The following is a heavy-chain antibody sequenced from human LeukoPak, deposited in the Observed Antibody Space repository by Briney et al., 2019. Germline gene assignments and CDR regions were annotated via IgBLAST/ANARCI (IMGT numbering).Heavy chain of an antibody. J-gene: IGHJ5*01. V-gene: IGHV5-51*01. D-gene: IGHD3-9*01. CDR1: GYIFSNYW. Sequence: GESLKISCTGSGYIFSNYWIGWVRQMLGKGLEWMGIIYPGDSDIRYSPSFQGQVMMSADKSISTAYLQWSGLKASDTAMYYCARLSRPHILDTNWFDYWGQGSLVTVSS. CDR2: IYPGDSDI. CDR3: ARLSRPHILDTNWFDY.